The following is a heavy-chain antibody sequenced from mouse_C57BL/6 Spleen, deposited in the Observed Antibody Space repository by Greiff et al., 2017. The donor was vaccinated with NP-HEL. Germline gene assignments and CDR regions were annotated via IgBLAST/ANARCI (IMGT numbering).Heavy chain of an antibody. CDR1: GFTFSDYG. CDR2: ISSGSSTI. J-gene: IGHJ4*01. V-gene: IGHV5-17*01. D-gene: IGHD2-4*01. CDR3: ARRYDYAFLAMDY. Sequence: EVQRVESGGGLVKPGGSLKLSCAASGFTFSDYGMHWVRQAPEKGLEWVAYISSGSSTIYYADTVKGRFTISRDNAKNTLFLQMTSLRTEDTAMYYCARRYDYAFLAMDYWGQGTSVTVSS.